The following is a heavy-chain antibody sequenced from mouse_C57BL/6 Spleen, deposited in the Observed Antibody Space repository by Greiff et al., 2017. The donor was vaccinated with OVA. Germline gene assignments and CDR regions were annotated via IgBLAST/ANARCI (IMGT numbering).Heavy chain of an antibody. D-gene: IGHD4-1*01. V-gene: IGHV5-4*01. CDR1: GFTFSSYA. J-gene: IGHJ3*01. CDR2: ISDGGSYT. CDR3: ARDQLTGTSPFAY. Sequence: EVKVVESGGGLVKPGGSLKLSCAASGFTFSSYAMSWVRQTPEKRLEWVATISDGGSYTYYPDNVKGRFTISRDNAKNNLYLQMSHLKSEDTAMYYCARDQLTGTSPFAYWGQGTLVTVSA.